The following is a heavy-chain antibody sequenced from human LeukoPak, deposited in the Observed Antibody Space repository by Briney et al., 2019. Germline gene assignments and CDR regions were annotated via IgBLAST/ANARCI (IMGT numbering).Heavy chain of an antibody. J-gene: IGHJ4*02. CDR1: GFTFSNYA. D-gene: IGHD5-24*01. CDR2: ISGSGGTT. Sequence: GGSPRLSCAASGFTFSNYAMSWVRQAPGKGLEWVSAISGSGGTTFYADSVKGRFTISRDNSKNTLYLQVNRLRAADTAIYYCAKVQEMDTILPPCHYWAQGTLDSVSS. CDR3: AKVQEMDTILPPCHY. V-gene: IGHV3-23*01.